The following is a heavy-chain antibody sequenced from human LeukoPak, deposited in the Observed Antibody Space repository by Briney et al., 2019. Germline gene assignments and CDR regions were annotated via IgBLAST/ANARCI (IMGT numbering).Heavy chain of an antibody. D-gene: IGHD3-16*01. J-gene: IGHJ4*02. V-gene: IGHV3-30*18. CDR3: AKGSERGGYFDY. CDR2: ISYDGSNK. CDR1: GFRFSSYS. Sequence: GGSLRLSCAASGFRFSSYSMHWVRQAPGKGLEWVAVISYDGSNKYYADSVKGRFTISRDNSKNTLYLQMNSLRAEDTAVYYCAKGSERGGYFDYWGQGTLVTVSS.